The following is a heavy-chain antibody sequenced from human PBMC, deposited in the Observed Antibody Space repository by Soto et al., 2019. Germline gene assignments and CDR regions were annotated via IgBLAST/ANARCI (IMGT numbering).Heavy chain of an antibody. CDR3: ARDRGYCSGGSCWTHFDY. Sequence: QVQLVQSGAEVKKPGASVKVSCKASGYTFTSYGISWVRQAPGQGLEWMGWISAYNGNTNYAQKLQGRVTMTTDTSTSTAYMDLRSLRSDDTAVYYCARDRGYCSGGSCWTHFDYWGQGTLVTVSS. D-gene: IGHD2-15*01. J-gene: IGHJ4*02. CDR1: GYTFTSYG. V-gene: IGHV1-18*01. CDR2: ISAYNGNT.